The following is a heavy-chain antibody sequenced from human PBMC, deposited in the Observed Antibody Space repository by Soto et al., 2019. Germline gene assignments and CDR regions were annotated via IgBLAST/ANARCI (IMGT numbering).Heavy chain of an antibody. V-gene: IGHV3-23*01. CDR2: ISGSGGST. CDR3: DTAPAYSFNWSHH. CDR1: GFTFSSYA. J-gene: IGHJ5*02. Sequence: GGSLRLSCAASGFTFSSYAMSWVRQAPGKGLEWVSAISGSGGSTYYADSVKGRFTISRDNSKNTLYLQMNSLRAEDTAVYYCDTAPAYSFNWSHHGGHGTSVPVAS. D-gene: IGHD5-18*01.